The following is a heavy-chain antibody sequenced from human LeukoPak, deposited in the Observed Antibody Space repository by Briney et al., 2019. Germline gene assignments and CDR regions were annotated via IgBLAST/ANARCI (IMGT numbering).Heavy chain of an antibody. J-gene: IGHJ5*02. CDR1: GFTFSSYE. CDR2: ISSGGSTI. D-gene: IGHD2-2*01. V-gene: IGHV3-48*03. Sequence: GGSLRLSSAASGFTFSSYEMNWVRQAPGKGLEWVSYISSGGSTIYYADSVKGRFTISRDNAKNSLYLQMNSLRAEDTAVYYCARWAAAIGIDWFDPWGQGTLVTVSS. CDR3: ARWAAAIGIDWFDP.